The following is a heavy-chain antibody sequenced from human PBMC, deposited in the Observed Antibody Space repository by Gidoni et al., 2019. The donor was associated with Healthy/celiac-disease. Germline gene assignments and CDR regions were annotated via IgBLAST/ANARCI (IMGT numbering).Heavy chain of an antibody. CDR2: IYTSGST. J-gene: IGHJ5*02. D-gene: IGHD2-2*02. CDR3: ARDQEVVPAAIGWFDP. Sequence: QLQLQESGPGLVKPSETLSLTCTVSVGSIRSYYWSWIRQPAGTGLEWIVRIYTSGSTNYNPSLKSRVTMSVDTSKNQFSLKLSSGTAADTAVYYCARDQEVVPAAIGWFDPWGQGTLVTVSS. CDR1: VGSIRSYY. V-gene: IGHV4-4*07.